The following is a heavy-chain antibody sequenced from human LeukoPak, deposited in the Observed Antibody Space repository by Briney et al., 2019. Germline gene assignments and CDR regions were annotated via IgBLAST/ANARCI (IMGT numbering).Heavy chain of an antibody. CDR1: GFTFSSYG. J-gene: IGHJ4*02. CDR2: IWYDGSNK. V-gene: IGHV3-33*01. Sequence: GRSLRLSCAASGFTFSSYGMHWVRQAPGKGLEWVAVIWYDGSNKYYADSVKGRFTISRDNSKNTLYLQMNSLRAEDTAVYYCARLSGYSYGLYYFDYWGQGTLVTVSS. CDR3: ARLSGYSYGLYYFDY. D-gene: IGHD5-18*01.